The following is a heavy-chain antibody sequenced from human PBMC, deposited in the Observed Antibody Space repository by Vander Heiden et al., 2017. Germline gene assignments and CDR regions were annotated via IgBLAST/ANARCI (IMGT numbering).Heavy chain of an antibody. CDR1: GYTFSSDD. V-gene: IGHV1-8*01. J-gene: IGHJ3*02. CDR3: AREGVVVTPIPDPFDI. D-gene: IGHD2-21*02. Sequence: VQLVQSGAAVKKPGAAVKVSCKVTGYTFSSDDINWGRQAAGQGLEWMGWMNPNSGNTGYAQKFQGRVTMTRSTSISTAYMELSSLTSEDTAVYYCAREGVVVTPIPDPFDIWGQGTMVTVSS. CDR2: MNPNSGNT.